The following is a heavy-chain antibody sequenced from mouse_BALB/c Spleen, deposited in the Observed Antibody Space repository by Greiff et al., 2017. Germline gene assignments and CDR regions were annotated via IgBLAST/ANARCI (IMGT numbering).Heavy chain of an antibody. J-gene: IGHJ1*01. CDR1: GYTFTSYW. CDR3: TRWGYPLYFDV. D-gene: IGHD5-1-1*01. Sequence: QVQLQQPGAELVRPGASVKLSCKASGYTFTSYWINWVKQRPGQGLEWIGNIYPSDSYTNYNQKFKDKATLTVDKSSSTAYMQLSSPTSEDSAVYYCTRWGYPLYFDVWGAGTTVTVSS. CDR2: IYPSDSYT. V-gene: IGHV1-69*02.